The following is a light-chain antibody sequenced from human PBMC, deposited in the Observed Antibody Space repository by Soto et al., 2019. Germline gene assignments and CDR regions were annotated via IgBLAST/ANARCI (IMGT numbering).Light chain of an antibody. Sequence: DIQMTQSPSTLSASVGDRVAITCRASQSISTWLAWYQQKPEKAPKLLIYHASSLESGVPSRFSGSGSGTEFARTISSLQPDDFATYYCLHSNSYANTFGQGTKLEIK. CDR1: QSISTW. V-gene: IGKV1-5*01. J-gene: IGKJ2*01. CDR3: LHSNSYANT. CDR2: HAS.